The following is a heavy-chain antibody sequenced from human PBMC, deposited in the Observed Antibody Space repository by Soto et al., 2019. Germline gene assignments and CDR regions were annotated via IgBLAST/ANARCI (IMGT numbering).Heavy chain of an antibody. CDR3: ASNAFDY. D-gene: IGHD2-8*01. CDR1: GYIFTNYP. V-gene: IGHV1-3*04. CDR2: INTGNGTT. Sequence: QVQLLQSGSEVKKPGASVKVSCKTSGYIFTNYPIHWVRQAPGRGLEWVAWINTGNGTTRDSPRLQGRVSLRTDTSASTVYMQLTSLRFDDTALSYCASNAFDYWGQGTLVAVSP. J-gene: IGHJ4*02.